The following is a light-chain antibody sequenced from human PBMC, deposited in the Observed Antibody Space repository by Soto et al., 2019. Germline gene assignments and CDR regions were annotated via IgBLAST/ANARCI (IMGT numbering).Light chain of an antibody. Sequence: DIQMTQSPSTLSASVGDRVTITCRASQSISSWLAWYQQKPGKAPKLLFYDASSLESGAPTRFSGSGSGTEFTLTISSLQPDDFATYYCQQYNSYSLTFGGGTKVEIK. CDR3: QQYNSYSLT. CDR2: DAS. V-gene: IGKV1-5*01. CDR1: QSISSW. J-gene: IGKJ4*02.